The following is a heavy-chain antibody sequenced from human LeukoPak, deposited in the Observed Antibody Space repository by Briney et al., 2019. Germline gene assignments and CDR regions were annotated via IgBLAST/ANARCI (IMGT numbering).Heavy chain of an antibody. CDR2: IYYSGST. D-gene: IGHD3-9*01. CDR1: GGSISSGVYY. V-gene: IGHV4-31*03. Sequence: SETLSLTCTVSGGSISSGVYYWSWIRQHPGKGLEWIGYIYYSGSTYYNPSLKSRVTISVDTSKNQFSLKLSSVTAADTAVYYCARAGAYDILTGYYPYGMDVWGQGTTVTVSS. J-gene: IGHJ6*02. CDR3: ARAGAYDILTGYYPYGMDV.